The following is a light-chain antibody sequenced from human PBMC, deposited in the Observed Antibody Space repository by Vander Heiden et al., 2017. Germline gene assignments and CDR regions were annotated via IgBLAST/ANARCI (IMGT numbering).Light chain of an antibody. CDR1: SSNIGSNT. V-gene: IGLV1-44*01. Sequence: QSALTQPPSASGTPGQRVTISCSGSSSNIGSNTVNWYQQLPGTAPKLLIHSNNQRPSGVPDRFSGSKSGSSASLAISGLQSEDEADYYCAAWDDSLNGLVVFGGGTKLTVV. J-gene: IGLJ2*01. CDR2: SNN. CDR3: AAWDDSLNGLVV.